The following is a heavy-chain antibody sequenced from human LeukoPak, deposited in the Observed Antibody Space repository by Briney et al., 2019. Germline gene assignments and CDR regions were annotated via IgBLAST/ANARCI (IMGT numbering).Heavy chain of an antibody. CDR1: GGSINNYY. CDR3: ARLTYTTRPVDV. V-gene: IGHV4-4*09. Sequence: SGTLSLTCNVSGGSINNYYWSWIRQPPGKGLEWIGYIYTSGSTNYNPSLTSRVTISVDTSKDQFSLKLTSVTAADTAVYYCARLTYTTRPVDVWGKGTTVTVSS. J-gene: IGHJ6*04. D-gene: IGHD3-16*01. CDR2: IYTSGST.